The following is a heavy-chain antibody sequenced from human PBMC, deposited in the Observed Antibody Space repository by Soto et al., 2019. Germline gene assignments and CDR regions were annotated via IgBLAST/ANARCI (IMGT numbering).Heavy chain of an antibody. J-gene: IGHJ4*02. D-gene: IGHD6-19*01. CDR3: AKAGREQWLVNYYFDY. CDR1: GFTFSSYG. Sequence: GGSLRLSCAASGFTFSSYGMHWVRQAPGKGLEWVAVIWYDGSNKYYADSVKGRFTISRDNSKNTLYLQMNSLRAEDTAVYYCAKAGREQWLVNYYFDYWGQGTLVTVSS. CDR2: IWYDGSNK. V-gene: IGHV3-33*06.